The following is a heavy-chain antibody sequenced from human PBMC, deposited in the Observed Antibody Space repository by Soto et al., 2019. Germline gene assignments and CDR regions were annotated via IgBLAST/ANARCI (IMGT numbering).Heavy chain of an antibody. J-gene: IGHJ4*02. CDR2: ITPIYPTT. V-gene: IGHV1-69*13. CDR1: GGTFYTYT. D-gene: IGHD5-18*01. Sequence: SVKVSCKASGGTFYTYTFSWVRQAPGQGLEWMGSITPIYPTTNYAEKFQGRLTVTADGSTNTAYMELNSLTSDDTAVYYCARIPRYSFPTSDDLDSWGQGTLVTVSS. CDR3: ARIPRYSFPTSDDLDS.